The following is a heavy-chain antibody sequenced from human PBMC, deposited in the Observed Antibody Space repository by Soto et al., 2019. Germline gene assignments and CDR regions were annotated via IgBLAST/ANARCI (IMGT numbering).Heavy chain of an antibody. CDR2: ISYDGSNK. J-gene: IGHJ6*02. D-gene: IGHD2-2*01. CDR3: AKSIQLLSDLKKAYYYYGMDV. V-gene: IGHV3-30*18. CDR1: GFTFSSYG. Sequence: QVQLVESGGGVVQPGRSLRLSCAASGFTFSSYGMHWVRQAPGKGLEWVAVISYDGSNKYYADSVKGRFTISRDNSKNTLYLQMNGRIAGYTAGYYGAKSIQLLSDLKKAYYYYGMDVWGQGTTVTVSS.